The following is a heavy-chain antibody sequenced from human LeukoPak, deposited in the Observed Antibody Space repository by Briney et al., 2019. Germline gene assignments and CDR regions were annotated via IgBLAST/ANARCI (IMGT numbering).Heavy chain of an antibody. CDR2: IYTSGST. CDR3: ARVLTLRFLADYYMDV. J-gene: IGHJ6*03. D-gene: IGHD3-3*01. V-gene: IGHV4-61*02. Sequence: SQTLSLTCTVSGGSISSGSYYWSWIRQPAGKGLEWIGRIYTSGSTNYNPSLKSRVTISVDTSKNQFSLKLSSVTAADTAVYYCARVLTLRFLADYYMDVWGKGTTVTVSS. CDR1: GGSISSGSYY.